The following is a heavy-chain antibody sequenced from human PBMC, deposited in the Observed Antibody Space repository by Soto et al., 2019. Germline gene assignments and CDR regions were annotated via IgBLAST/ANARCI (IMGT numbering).Heavy chain of an antibody. Sequence: PSETLSLTCTVSGGSISSYYWSWIRQPPGKGLEWIGYIYYSGSTNYNPSLKSRVTISVDTSKNQFSLKLSSVTAADTAVYYCARENYDSSGYYSASFDYWGKGTLVTVS. J-gene: IGHJ4*02. CDR2: IYYSGST. D-gene: IGHD3-22*01. CDR3: ARENYDSSGYYSASFDY. CDR1: GGSISSYY. V-gene: IGHV4-59*01.